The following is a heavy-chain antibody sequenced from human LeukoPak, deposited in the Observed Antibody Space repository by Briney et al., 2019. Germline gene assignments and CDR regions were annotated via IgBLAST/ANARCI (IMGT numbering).Heavy chain of an antibody. V-gene: IGHV4-59*01. CDR1: GGSISSYY. Sequence: KASETLSLTCTVSGGSISSYYWSWIRQPPGKGLEWIGYIYYSGSTYYNPSLRSRVTISVDTSKNQFSLKLSSVTAADTAVYYCARSSEGRYYYDSSGFSYYYYYMDVWGKGTTVTIPS. J-gene: IGHJ6*03. CDR3: ARSSEGRYYYDSSGFSYYYYYMDV. D-gene: IGHD3-22*01. CDR2: IYYSGST.